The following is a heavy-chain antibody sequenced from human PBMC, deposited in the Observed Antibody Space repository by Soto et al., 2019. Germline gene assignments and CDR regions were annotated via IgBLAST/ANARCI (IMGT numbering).Heavy chain of an antibody. CDR3: VRDDGALAITH. D-gene: IGHD3-22*01. CDR1: GASITSGGHY. Sequence: QVQLQESGPGLLRPSETLSLTCTVSGASITSGGHYWSWIRQYPGKCLEWIAYTYSSGGTYFNPSLKRLVTISADTSMNQFSLKLSSVSAADTAVYYCVRDDGALAITHWGQGTLITVSS. V-gene: IGHV4-31*01. CDR2: TYSSGGT. J-gene: IGHJ4*02.